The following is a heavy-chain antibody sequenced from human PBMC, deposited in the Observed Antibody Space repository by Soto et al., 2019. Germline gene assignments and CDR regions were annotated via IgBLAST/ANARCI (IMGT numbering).Heavy chain of an antibody. CDR2: IYHSGST. J-gene: IGHJ6*02. CDR1: GGSISSSDW. V-gene: IGHV4-4*02. D-gene: IGHD6-13*01. CDR3: ATLRYSSSWALDYGMDV. Sequence: QVQLQESGPGLVKPSGTLSLTCAVSGGSISSSDWWSWVRQPPGKGLEWIGEIYHSGSTNYNPSLKSRVTISVDKSKNQFSLKLSSVTAADSAVYYCATLRYSSSWALDYGMDVLGQGTTVTVSS.